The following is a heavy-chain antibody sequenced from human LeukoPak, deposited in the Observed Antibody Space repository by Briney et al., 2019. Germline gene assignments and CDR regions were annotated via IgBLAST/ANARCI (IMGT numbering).Heavy chain of an antibody. CDR1: GGTFSSYA. CDR3: ATPGYCSSTSCYPAFDI. CDR2: IIPIFGTA. Sequence: SVKVSCKASGGTFSSYAISWVRQAPGQGLEWMGGIIPIFGTANYAQKFQGRVTITTDESTSTAYMELSSLRSEDTAVYYCATPGYCSSTSCYPAFDIWGQGTLVTVSS. J-gene: IGHJ3*02. D-gene: IGHD2-2*01. V-gene: IGHV1-69*05.